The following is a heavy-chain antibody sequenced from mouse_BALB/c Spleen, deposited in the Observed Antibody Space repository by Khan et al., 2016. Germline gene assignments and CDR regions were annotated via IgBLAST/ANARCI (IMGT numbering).Heavy chain of an antibody. J-gene: IGHJ2*01. Sequence: EVQLQESGPGLVKPSQSLSLTCTVTGYSITSGYGWNWIRQFPGNKLEWMGYISYSGSTNYNPSLKSRISITRDTSKNQFFLHLNSVTTVDTATSYCARSARIKYWGQGTTLTVSS. CDR2: ISYSGST. D-gene: IGHD1-2*01. CDR1: GYSITSGYG. V-gene: IGHV3-2*02. CDR3: ARSARIKY.